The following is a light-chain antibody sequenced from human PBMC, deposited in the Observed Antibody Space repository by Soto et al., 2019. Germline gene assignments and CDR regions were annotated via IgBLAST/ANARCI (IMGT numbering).Light chain of an antibody. J-gene: IGKJ2*03. V-gene: IGKV1-5*03. CDR3: KESTCHPNR. CDR1: QSISSW. Sequence: DIQMTQSPSTLSLSVGDRVTITCRASQSISSWLAWYQQKPGKAPKLLIYKASSLESGVPSRFSGSGSGTEFTLTISILQPDDCTRYCSKESTCHPNRLAQGAKLDNK. CDR2: KAS.